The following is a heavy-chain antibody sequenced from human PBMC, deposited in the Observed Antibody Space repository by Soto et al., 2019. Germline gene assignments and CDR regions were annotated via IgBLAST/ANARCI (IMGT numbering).Heavy chain of an antibody. CDR1: GFTFGDYA. J-gene: IGHJ5*02. CDR3: TRAGVVVPADYEWFDP. Sequence: GALRLSCTASGFTFGDYAMSWFRQAPGKGLEWVGFIRSKAYGGTTEYAASVKGRFTISRDDSKSIAYLQVNSLKTEDTVVYYCTRAGVVVPADYEWFDPWGQGTLVTVSS. CDR2: IRSKAYGGTT. D-gene: IGHD2-2*01. V-gene: IGHV3-49*03.